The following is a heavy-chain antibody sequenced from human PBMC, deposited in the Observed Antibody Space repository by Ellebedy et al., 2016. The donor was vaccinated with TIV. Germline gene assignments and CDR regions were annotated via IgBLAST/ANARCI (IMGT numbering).Heavy chain of an antibody. CDR1: GYSFASYW. D-gene: IGHD3-10*02. Sequence: GESLKISCKASGYSFASYWFAWVRQMPGKGLECMGIIFPGDSDTRYSPSFQGQVTISTDTSISTAYLQWNSLKASDTAMYYCARGVGRMLFGEYHGDSFDLWGQGTLVTVSS. CDR3: ARGVGRMLFGEYHGDSFDL. J-gene: IGHJ5*02. V-gene: IGHV5-51*01. CDR2: IFPGDSDT.